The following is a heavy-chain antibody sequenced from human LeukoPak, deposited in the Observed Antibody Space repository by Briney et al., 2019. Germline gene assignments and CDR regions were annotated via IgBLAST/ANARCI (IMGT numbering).Heavy chain of an antibody. Sequence: SGGSLRLSCAASGFTFSSYAMHWVRQAPGKGLEWVAVISYDGSNKYYADSVKGRFTISRDNSKNTLYLQMNSLRAEDTAVYYCFSGGYSYLSIRPFDYWGQGTLVTVSS. CDR3: FSGGYSYLSIRPFDY. CDR1: GFTFSSYA. J-gene: IGHJ4*02. CDR2: ISYDGSNK. V-gene: IGHV3-30*04. D-gene: IGHD5-18*01.